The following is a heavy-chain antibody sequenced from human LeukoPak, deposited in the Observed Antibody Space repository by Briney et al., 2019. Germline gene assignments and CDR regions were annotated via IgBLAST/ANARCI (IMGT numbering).Heavy chain of an antibody. CDR3: ARDGTAPGVYFDY. Sequence: GGSLRLSCAASGFTFSSYAMSWVRQAPGKGLEWVSAISGSGGSTYYADSAKGRFTISRDNSKNSLYLQMSSLRAEDTALYYCARDGTAPGVYFDYWGHGTLVTVSS. D-gene: IGHD6-13*01. V-gene: IGHV3-23*01. CDR1: GFTFSSYA. J-gene: IGHJ4*01. CDR2: ISGSGGST.